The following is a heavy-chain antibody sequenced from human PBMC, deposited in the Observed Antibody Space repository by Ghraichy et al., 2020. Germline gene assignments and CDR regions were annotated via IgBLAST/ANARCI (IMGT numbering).Heavy chain of an antibody. V-gene: IGHV3-23*01. J-gene: IGHJ4*02. CDR1: GFTFSNYA. D-gene: IGHD3-16*01. CDR2: ISSTGAGT. Sequence: GGSLRLSCTASGFTFSNYAMNWVRQAPGKGLEWVSGISSTGAGTYYADSVEGRFTISRDNSKNTLLLQMSSLRAKDTAIYYCARDESEFMITLFDYWGQGTLVTVSS. CDR3: ARDESEFMITLFDY.